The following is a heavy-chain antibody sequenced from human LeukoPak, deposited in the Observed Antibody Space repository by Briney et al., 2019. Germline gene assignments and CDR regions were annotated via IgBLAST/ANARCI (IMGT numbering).Heavy chain of an antibody. J-gene: IGHJ4*02. CDR1: GFTFTYAY. CDR2: IKSKTDGGTT. V-gene: IGHV3-15*01. Sequence: GGSLRLSCAASGFTFTYAYMSWVRQAPGRGREWGGRIKSKTDGGTTDYAAPVKGRFTISRDDSENTLDLQMNNVRVEDTALYYCARRVGLSPMIDYWGQGTLVTVSS. CDR3: ARRVGLSPMIDY. D-gene: IGHD2/OR15-2a*01.